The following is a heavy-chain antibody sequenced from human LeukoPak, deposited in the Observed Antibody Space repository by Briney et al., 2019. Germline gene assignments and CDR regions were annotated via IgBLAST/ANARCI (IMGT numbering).Heavy chain of an antibody. V-gene: IGHV3-23*01. D-gene: IGHD1-26*01. CDR2: ISGSGGST. Sequence: PGASLRLSCAASGFTFSSYAMSWVRQAPGKGLEWVSAISGSGGSTYYADPVKGRFTISRDNSKNTLYLQMNSLRAEDTAVYYCAKPIVGATVENFQHWGQGTLVTVSS. J-gene: IGHJ1*01. CDR3: AKPIVGATVENFQH. CDR1: GFTFSSYA.